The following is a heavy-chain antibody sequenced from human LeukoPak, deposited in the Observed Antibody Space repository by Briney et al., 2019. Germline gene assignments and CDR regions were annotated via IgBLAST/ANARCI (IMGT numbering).Heavy chain of an antibody. J-gene: IGHJ6*03. CDR2: INPNSGGT. Sequence: ASVKVSCTASGYTFTGYYMHWVRQAPGQGLEWMGWINPNSGGTNYAQKFQGRVTMTRDTSISTAYMELSRLRSDDTAVYYCARADIEDYYYYMDVWGKGTTVTVSS. D-gene: IGHD5-24*01. CDR3: ARADIEDYYYYMDV. V-gene: IGHV1-2*02. CDR1: GYTFTGYY.